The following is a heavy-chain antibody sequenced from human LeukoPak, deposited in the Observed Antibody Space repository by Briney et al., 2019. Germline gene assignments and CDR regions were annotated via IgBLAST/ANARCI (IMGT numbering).Heavy chain of an antibody. CDR1: GFTFRSYA. Sequence: PGGSLRLSCAASGFTFRSYAMSWVRQAPGQGLEWVSAISGSGGSTYYADSVKGRFTISRDNSKNTLYLQMNSLRAEDTAVYYCAKVDYDFWSGYAEGFDYWGQRTLVTVSS. D-gene: IGHD3-3*01. CDR2: ISGSGGST. V-gene: IGHV3-23*01. J-gene: IGHJ4*02. CDR3: AKVDYDFWSGYAEGFDY.